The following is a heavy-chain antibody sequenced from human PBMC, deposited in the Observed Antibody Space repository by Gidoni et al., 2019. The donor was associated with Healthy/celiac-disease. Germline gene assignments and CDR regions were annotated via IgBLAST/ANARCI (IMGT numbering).Heavy chain of an antibody. CDR1: GFTFSNAW. V-gene: IGHV3-15*01. CDR3: TTRPSGSRKFDY. J-gene: IGHJ4*02. CDR2: IKSKTDGGTT. Sequence: EVQLVESGGGLVKPGGSLRLSCAASGFTFSNAWMSWVRQAPGKGLEWVGRIKSKTDGGTTDYAAPVKGRFTISRDDSKNTLYLQMNSLKTEDTAVYYCTTRPSGSRKFDYWGQGTLVTVSS. D-gene: IGHD1-26*01.